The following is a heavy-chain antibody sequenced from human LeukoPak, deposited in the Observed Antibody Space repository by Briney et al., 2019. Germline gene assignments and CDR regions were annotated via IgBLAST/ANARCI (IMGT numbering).Heavy chain of an antibody. CDR3: ARLMIVVVPAAKTKGWDYYMDV. CDR2: IYYSGST. D-gene: IGHD2-2*01. Sequence: SEALSLTCTVSGGSISSYYWSWIRQPPGKGLEWIGYIYYSGSTNYIPSLKSRVTISVDTSKNQFSLKLSSVTAADTAVYYCARLMIVVVPAAKTKGWDYYMDVWGKGTTVTVSS. J-gene: IGHJ6*03. V-gene: IGHV4-59*08. CDR1: GGSISSYY.